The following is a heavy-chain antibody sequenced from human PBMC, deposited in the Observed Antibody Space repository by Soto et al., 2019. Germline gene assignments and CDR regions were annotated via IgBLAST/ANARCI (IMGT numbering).Heavy chain of an antibody. V-gene: IGHV5-51*01. CDR3: ARTYSYGYGYYYYGMDV. D-gene: IGHD5-18*01. Sequence: GESLKISCKGSGYSFTSYWIGWVRQMPGKGLEWMGIIYPGDSDTRYSPSFQGQVTISADKSISTAYLQWSSLKASDTAMYYCARTYSYGYGYYYYGMDVWGQGTTVTVSS. J-gene: IGHJ6*02. CDR1: GYSFTSYW. CDR2: IYPGDSDT.